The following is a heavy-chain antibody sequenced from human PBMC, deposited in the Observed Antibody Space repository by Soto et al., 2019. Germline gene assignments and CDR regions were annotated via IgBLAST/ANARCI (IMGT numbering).Heavy chain of an antibody. J-gene: IGHJ4*02. CDR2: MYHGGRT. V-gene: IGHV4-59*02. Sequence: PSETLSLTCTVSGDSVTNYFWSWMRQPPGKGLVWIGHMYHGGRTNYSPSLKSRVTMSLDSSKNQFSLNLSSVTAADTAVYFCARDPGYCTNGVCPIFDFWGQGVLVTVSS. CDR3: ARDPGYCTNGVCPIFDF. CDR1: GDSVTNYF. D-gene: IGHD2-8*01.